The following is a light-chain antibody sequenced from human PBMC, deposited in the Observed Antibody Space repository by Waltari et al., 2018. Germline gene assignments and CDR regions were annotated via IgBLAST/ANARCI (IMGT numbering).Light chain of an antibody. CDR2: EVS. Sequence: QSALTQPASVSGSPGQSIPISCPGTSSDVGGYNYVSWYQQHPGKAPKLMIYEVSNRPSGVSNRFSGSKSGNTASLTISGLQAEDEADYYCSSYTSSSVVFGGGTKLTVL. CDR3: SSYTSSSVV. CDR1: SSDVGGYNY. J-gene: IGLJ2*01. V-gene: IGLV2-14*01.